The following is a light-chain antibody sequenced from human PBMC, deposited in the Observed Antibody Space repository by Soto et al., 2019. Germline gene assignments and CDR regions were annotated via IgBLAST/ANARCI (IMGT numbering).Light chain of an antibody. J-gene: IGKJ1*01. V-gene: IGKV3-20*01. CDR2: RSS. CDR1: QSVSGSS. Sequence: EIVLTQSPGTLSSSPGERATLSCRASQSVSGSSVAWYQHKRGQAPRLLIYRSSTRVTGIPDRFSGSGSGTDFTLTISRLEPEDVAVYYCHPYGTSRTFGQGTKVEIK. CDR3: HPYGTSRT.